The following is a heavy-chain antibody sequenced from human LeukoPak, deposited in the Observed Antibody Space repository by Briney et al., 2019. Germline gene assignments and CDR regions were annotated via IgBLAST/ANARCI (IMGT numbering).Heavy chain of an antibody. J-gene: IGHJ4*02. CDR1: GYTFTSYG. CDR2: ISLNNGST. CDR3: ARDINGYYYDSHGYYPTVG. V-gene: IGHV1-18*01. Sequence: ASVKVSCKASGYTFTSYGMRWVRQAPGQGLEWMGWISLNNGSTNYPQRLQGRVTMTTDTSTTTAYMELRSLRYDDTAVYYCARDINGYYYDSHGYYPTVGWGQGTLVTVSS. D-gene: IGHD3-22*01.